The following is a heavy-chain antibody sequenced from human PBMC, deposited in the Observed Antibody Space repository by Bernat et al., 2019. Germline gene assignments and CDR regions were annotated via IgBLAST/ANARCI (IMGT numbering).Heavy chain of an antibody. CDR1: GFTFSSYS. CDR2: ISSSSSTI. D-gene: IGHD2-21*02. Sequence: EVQLVESGGGLVQPGGSLRLSCAASGFTFSSYSMNWVRQAPGKGLEWGSYISSSSSTIYYADSVKGRFTISRDNAKNSLYLQMNSLRAEDTAVYYCARDMIVVVTAIGDYWGQGTLVTVSS. J-gene: IGHJ4*02. CDR3: ARDMIVVVTAIGDY. V-gene: IGHV3-48*01.